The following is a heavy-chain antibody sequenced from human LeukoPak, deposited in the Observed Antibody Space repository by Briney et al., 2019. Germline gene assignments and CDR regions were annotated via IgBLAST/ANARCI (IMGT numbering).Heavy chain of an antibody. Sequence: GESLKISCKGSGFTFSSYWIGWVRQMPGKGLERMGIIYPGDSDTRYSPSFQGQVTISADNSITTAYLQWSSLRASDTAMYYCARSAAARRGLYFDYWGQGTLVTISS. D-gene: IGHD6-6*01. CDR2: IYPGDSDT. CDR3: ARSAAARRGLYFDY. J-gene: IGHJ4*02. CDR1: GFTFSSYW. V-gene: IGHV5-51*01.